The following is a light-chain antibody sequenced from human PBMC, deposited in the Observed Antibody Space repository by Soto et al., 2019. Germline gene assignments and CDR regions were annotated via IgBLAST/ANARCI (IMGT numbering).Light chain of an antibody. Sequence: QSVVTQPPSASGTPGQRVTISCSGSSSNIGSNYVYWYQQLPGTAPKLLISRNNQRPSGVPDRFSGSKSGTSASLAISGLRSEDEADYYCAAWYDSLSGVAFGGGTKLTVL. CDR2: RNN. V-gene: IGLV1-47*01. CDR1: SSNIGSNY. J-gene: IGLJ2*01. CDR3: AAWYDSLSGVA.